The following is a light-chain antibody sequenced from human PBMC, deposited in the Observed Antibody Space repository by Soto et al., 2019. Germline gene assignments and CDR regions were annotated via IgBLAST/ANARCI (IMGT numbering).Light chain of an antibody. CDR3: QQYGSSPYT. CDR1: QSVSSSF. V-gene: IGKV3-20*01. J-gene: IGKJ2*01. Sequence: EIVLTQSPGTLSLSPGEGATLSCRASQSVSSSFLAWYQQKPGQAPRLLIYGASSRATGIPDRFSGSGSGTDFPLTISRLEPEDFAVYYCQQYGSSPYTFGQGNKLEIK. CDR2: GAS.